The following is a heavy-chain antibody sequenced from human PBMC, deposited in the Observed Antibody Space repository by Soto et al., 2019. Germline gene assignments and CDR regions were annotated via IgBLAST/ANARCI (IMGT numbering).Heavy chain of an antibody. CDR3: ASSYSNYALIDYYYYGMDV. D-gene: IGHD4-4*01. Sequence: QVQLVQSGAEVKKPGASVKVSCKASGYTFTSYAMHWVRQAPGQRLEWMGWINAGNGNTKYSQKFQGRVTITRDTSAGPAYMELSSRSSEDTAVYYCASSYSNYALIDYYYYGMDVWGQGTTVTVSS. V-gene: IGHV1-3*01. CDR2: INAGNGNT. J-gene: IGHJ6*02. CDR1: GYTFTSYA.